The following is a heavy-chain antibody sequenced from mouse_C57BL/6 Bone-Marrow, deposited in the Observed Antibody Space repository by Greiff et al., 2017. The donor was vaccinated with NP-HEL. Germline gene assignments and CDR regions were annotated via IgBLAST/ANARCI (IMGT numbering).Heavy chain of an antibody. CDR2: ISYDGSN. J-gene: IGHJ3*01. V-gene: IGHV3-6*01. D-gene: IGHD2-4*01. CDR3: ARESGLRRFAY. Sequence: DVKLVESGPGLVKPSQSLSLTCSVTGYSITSGYYWNWIRQFPGNKLEWMGYISYDGSNNYNPSLKNRISITRDTSKNQFFLKLNSVTTEDTATYYCARESGLRRFAYWGQGTLVTVSA. CDR1: GYSITSGYY.